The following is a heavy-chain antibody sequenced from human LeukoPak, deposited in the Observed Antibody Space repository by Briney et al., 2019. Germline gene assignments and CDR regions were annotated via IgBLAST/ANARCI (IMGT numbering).Heavy chain of an antibody. V-gene: IGHV1-24*01. CDR1: GYTLTELS. CDR3: ASTGGYCSSTSCYDGGDYYYYMDV. CDR2: FDPEDGET. J-gene: IGHJ6*03. Sequence: GASVKVSCKVSGYTLTELSMHWVRQAPGKGLEWMGGFDPEDGETIYAQKFQGRVTITADESTSTAYMELSSLRSEDTAVYYCASTGGYCSSTSCYDGGDYYYYMDVWGKGTTVTVSS. D-gene: IGHD2-2*01.